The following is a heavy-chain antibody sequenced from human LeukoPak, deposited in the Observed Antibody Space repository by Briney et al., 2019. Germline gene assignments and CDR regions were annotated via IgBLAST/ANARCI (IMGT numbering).Heavy chain of an antibody. V-gene: IGHV4-4*07. CDR3: ARASYSYDINGWVPFDY. J-gene: IGHJ4*02. CDR1: GNSISSYY. D-gene: IGHD3-22*01. Sequence: SETLSLTCTVSGNSISSYYWSWIRQPAGKGLEWIGRIHTSGSTNYNPSLKSRVTISGDTSKNQFSLRLSSVTAADTAVYYCARASYSYDINGWVPFDYWGQGTLVTVSS. CDR2: IHTSGST.